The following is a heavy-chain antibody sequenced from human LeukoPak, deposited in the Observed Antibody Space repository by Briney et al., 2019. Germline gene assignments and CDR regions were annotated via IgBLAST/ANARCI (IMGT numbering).Heavy chain of an antibody. V-gene: IGHV1-2*04. CDR2: INPNSGGT. D-gene: IGHD3-22*01. Sequence: ASVKVSCKASGYTFTGYYMHWVRQAPGQGLEWMGWINPNSGGTNYAQKFQGWVTMTRDTSTSTAYMELSRLRSDDTAVYYCARGGGSSGYYPSGDALDIWGQGTMVTVSS. CDR1: GYTFTGYY. CDR3: ARGGGSSGYYPSGDALDI. J-gene: IGHJ3*02.